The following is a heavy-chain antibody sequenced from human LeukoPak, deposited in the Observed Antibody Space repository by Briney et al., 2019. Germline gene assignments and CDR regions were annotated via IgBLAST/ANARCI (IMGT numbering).Heavy chain of an antibody. Sequence: GESLKISCKGSGYRFTSYWIGWVRQMPGKGLEWMGIIYPGDSDTRYSPSFQGQVTISADKSISTAYLQWSSLKASDSAMYYCARQLDYYDSSEYPPGAFDIWGQGTMVTVSS. CDR1: GYRFTSYW. CDR2: IYPGDSDT. J-gene: IGHJ3*02. V-gene: IGHV5-51*01. CDR3: ARQLDYYDSSEYPPGAFDI. D-gene: IGHD3-22*01.